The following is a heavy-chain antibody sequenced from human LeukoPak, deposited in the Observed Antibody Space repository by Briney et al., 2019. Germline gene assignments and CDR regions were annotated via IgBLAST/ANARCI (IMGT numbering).Heavy chain of an antibody. CDR3: AKDRDYVWGSYRYLDAFDI. J-gene: IGHJ3*02. CDR2: ISGSGGST. Sequence: PGGSLRLSCAASGFTFSNYAMTWVRQAPGKGLECVSAISGSGGSTYYADSVKGRFTVSRDNSKNTLYLQMNSLRAEDTAVYYCAKDRDYVWGSYRYLDAFDIWGQGTMVTVSS. V-gene: IGHV3-23*01. D-gene: IGHD3-16*02. CDR1: GFTFSNYA.